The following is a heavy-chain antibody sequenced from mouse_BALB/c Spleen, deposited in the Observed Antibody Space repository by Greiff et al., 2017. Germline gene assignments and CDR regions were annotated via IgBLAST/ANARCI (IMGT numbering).Heavy chain of an antibody. V-gene: IGHV5-6-2*01. D-gene: IGHD2-4*01. CDR1: GFTFSSYY. CDR3: ARHNYDYYYYAMDY. Sequence: EVQGVESGGGLVKLGGSLKLSCAASGFTFSSYYMSWVRQTPEKRLELVAAINSNGGSTYYPDTVKGRFTISRDNAKNTLYLQMSSLKSEDTALYYCARHNYDYYYYAMDYWGQGTSVTVSS. CDR2: INSNGGST. J-gene: IGHJ4*01.